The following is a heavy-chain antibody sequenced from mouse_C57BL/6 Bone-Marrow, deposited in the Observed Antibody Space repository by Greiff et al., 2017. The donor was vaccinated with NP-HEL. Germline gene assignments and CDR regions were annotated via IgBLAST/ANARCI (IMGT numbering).Heavy chain of an antibody. Sequence: DVQLVESGGGLVKPGGSLKLSCAASGFTFSSYAMSWVRQTPEKRLEWVATISDGGSYTYYPDNVKGRFTISRDNAKNNLYLQMSHLKSEDTAMYYCARGYYGSSYWFAYWGQGTLVTVSA. J-gene: IGHJ3*01. D-gene: IGHD1-1*01. CDR1: GFTFSSYA. CDR3: ARGYYGSSYWFAY. CDR2: ISDGGSYT. V-gene: IGHV5-4*01.